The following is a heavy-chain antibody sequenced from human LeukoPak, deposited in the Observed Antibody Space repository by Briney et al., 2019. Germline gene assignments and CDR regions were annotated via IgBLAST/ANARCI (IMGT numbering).Heavy chain of an antibody. D-gene: IGHD3-16*01. V-gene: IGHV1-2*02. CDR3: ARDLGESDY. CDR1: GYTFTGYY. CDR2: ITPNSGGT. Sequence: ASVKVSCKASGYTFTGYYMHWVRQAPGQGLEWMGWITPNSGGTNYAQKFQGRVTMTRDTPISTAYMELSRLRSYDTAVYYCARDLGESDYWGQGTLVTVSS. J-gene: IGHJ4*02.